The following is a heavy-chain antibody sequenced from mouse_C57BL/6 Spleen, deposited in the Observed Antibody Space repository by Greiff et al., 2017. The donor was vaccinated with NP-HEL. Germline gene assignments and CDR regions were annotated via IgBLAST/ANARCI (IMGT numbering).Heavy chain of an antibody. CDR3: ARGELGRYFDV. D-gene: IGHD4-1*01. CDR1: GFTFSDYG. J-gene: IGHJ1*03. CDR2: ISSGSSTI. Sequence: EVQLQESGGGLVKPGGSLKLSCAASGFTFSDYGMHWVRQAPEKGLEWVAYISSGSSTIYYADTVKGRFTISRDNAKNTLFLQMTSLRSEDTAMYYCARGELGRYFDVWGTGTTVTVSS. V-gene: IGHV5-17*01.